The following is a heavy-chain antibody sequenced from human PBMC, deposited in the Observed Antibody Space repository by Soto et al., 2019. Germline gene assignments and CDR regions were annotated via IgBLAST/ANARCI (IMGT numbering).Heavy chain of an antibody. Sequence: GGSLRLSCAASGFTFDDYYMNWVRQAPGKGLEWVSGIHWNGGSTTYADSVRGRFTISRDNARNSLYLQMNSVRAEDAALYYCARDMGAVAGEVSFDIWGQGTLVTVSS. V-gene: IGHV3-20*04. J-gene: IGHJ3*02. D-gene: IGHD6-19*01. CDR2: IHWNGGST. CDR3: ARDMGAVAGEVSFDI. CDR1: GFTFDDYY.